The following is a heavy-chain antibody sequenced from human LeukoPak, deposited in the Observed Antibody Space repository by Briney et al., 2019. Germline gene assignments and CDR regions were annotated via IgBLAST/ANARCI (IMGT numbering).Heavy chain of an antibody. D-gene: IGHD1-26*01. Sequence: ASVTVSCKASGYTFSGYYIHWVRQAPGQGLEWVGWINPNSGGTNYAQTFQGRVTMTRDTSISTAYMELSRLISDDTAVYYCARGLTPYTGSYYPQHVWGKGTTVTVSS. CDR2: INPNSGGT. J-gene: IGHJ6*04. V-gene: IGHV1-2*02. CDR3: ARGLTPYTGSYYPQHV. CDR1: GYTFSGYY.